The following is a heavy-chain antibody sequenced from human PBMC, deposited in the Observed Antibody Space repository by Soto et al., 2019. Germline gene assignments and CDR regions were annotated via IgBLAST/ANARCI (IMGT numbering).Heavy chain of an antibody. Sequence: QVPLVESGGGVVQPGRSLRLSCAASGFTFSSYGMHWVRQAPGKGLEWVALIWYDGDNKYYANSVKGRFTISRDNAKNTLYLQMTSLRPEDTAVYFCARDLAVRYSTSSLIFGYWGQGTPVTVSS. J-gene: IGHJ4*02. CDR1: GFTFSSYG. CDR3: ARDLAVRYSTSSLIFGY. V-gene: IGHV3-33*01. D-gene: IGHD6-6*01. CDR2: IWYDGDNK.